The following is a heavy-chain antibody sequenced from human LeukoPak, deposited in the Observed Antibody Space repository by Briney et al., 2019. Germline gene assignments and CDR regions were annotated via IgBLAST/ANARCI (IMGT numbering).Heavy chain of an antibody. D-gene: IGHD1-1*01. CDR3: AKGQELDDGVFDS. CDR1: GFIFSSIA. Sequence: GGSLRLSCAASGFIFSSIAMSWVRQAPGEELEWVSAIRSNGETVYNADSVKGRFTISRDNSRQTLFLQMSSLRVEDTATYYCAKGQELDDGVFDSWGQGTLVTVSS. J-gene: IGHJ4*02. V-gene: IGHV3-23*01. CDR2: IRSNGETV.